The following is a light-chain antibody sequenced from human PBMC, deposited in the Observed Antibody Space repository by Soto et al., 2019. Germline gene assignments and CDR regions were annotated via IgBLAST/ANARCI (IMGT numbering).Light chain of an antibody. CDR3: QQYDILPIT. V-gene: IGKV1-5*01. CDR1: QSINAW. J-gene: IGKJ4*01. CDR2: DAS. Sequence: DIQMTQSPSTLSASVGDRVTITCRASQSINAWLAWYQQKPGKAPKLLIYDASSLQTGVPSRFSGGGSGTDFTSTITSLQPEDIATYYCQQYDILPITFGGGTKVDIK.